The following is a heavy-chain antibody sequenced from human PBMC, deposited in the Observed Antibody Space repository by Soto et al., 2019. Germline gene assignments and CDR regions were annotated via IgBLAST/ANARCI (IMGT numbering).Heavy chain of an antibody. J-gene: IGHJ3*02. D-gene: IGHD6-13*01. V-gene: IGHV4-61*01. Sequence: QVQLQESGPGLVKPSETLSLTCTVSGGSVSSGSYYWSWIRQPPGKGLEWIGYIYYSGSTNYNPSLKSRVTISVDTSQNQFSLKLSSVTAADTAVYYCARGGLIAAAGTNAFDIWGQGTMVTVSS. CDR2: IYYSGST. CDR3: ARGGLIAAAGTNAFDI. CDR1: GGSVSSGSYY.